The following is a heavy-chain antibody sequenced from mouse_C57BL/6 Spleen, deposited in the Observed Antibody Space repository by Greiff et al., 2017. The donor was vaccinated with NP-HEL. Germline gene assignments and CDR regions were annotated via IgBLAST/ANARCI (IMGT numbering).Heavy chain of an antibody. D-gene: IGHD1-1*01. CDR1: GYTFTDYY. Sequence: QVHVKQSGAELVRPGASVKLSCKASGYTFTDYYINWVKQRPGQGLEWIARIYPGSGNTYYNEKFKGKATLTAEKSSSTAYMQLSSLTSEDSAVYFCARGYYGSNFDYWGQSTTLTVSS. CDR2: IYPGSGNT. CDR3: ARGYYGSNFDY. V-gene: IGHV1-76*01. J-gene: IGHJ2*01.